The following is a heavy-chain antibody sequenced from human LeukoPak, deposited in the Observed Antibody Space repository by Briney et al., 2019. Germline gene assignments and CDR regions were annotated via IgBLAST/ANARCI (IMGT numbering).Heavy chain of an antibody. CDR3: ARGDGSGSGRWFDP. D-gene: IGHD3-10*01. CDR2: IYHTGST. Sequence: SETLSLTCTVSGASISSGTYSWSWIRQPPGEGLEWIGYIYHTGSTYYNPSLKSRVTISVDRSKNQFSLNLNSVTAADTALYYCARGDGSGSGRWFDPWGQGTLITVSS. CDR1: GASISSGTYS. J-gene: IGHJ5*02. V-gene: IGHV4-30-2*01.